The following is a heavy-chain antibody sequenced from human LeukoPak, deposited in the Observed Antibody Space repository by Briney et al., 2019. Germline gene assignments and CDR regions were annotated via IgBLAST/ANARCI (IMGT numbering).Heavy chain of an antibody. V-gene: IGHV4-59*01. D-gene: IGHD6-13*01. CDR3: ARTTEAHSWRTRYYDYYMDI. CDR2: IYYSGST. J-gene: IGHJ6*03. CDR1: GGSISSYY. Sequence: PSETLSLTCTVSGGSISSYYWSWIRQPPGKGLEWVGYIYYSGSTNYNPSLKSRVTISVDTSKNQFSLKLSSVTAADTAVYYCARTTEAHSWRTRYYDYYMDIWGKGTTVTVSS.